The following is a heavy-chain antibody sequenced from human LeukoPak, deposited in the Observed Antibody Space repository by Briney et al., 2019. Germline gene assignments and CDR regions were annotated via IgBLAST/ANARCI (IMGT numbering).Heavy chain of an antibody. V-gene: IGHV1-18*01. CDR2: ISAYNGNT. CDR3: ARATLLTAYYDFWSGSYGMDV. CDR1: GYTFTSHG. Sequence: ASVKVSCKASGYTFTSHGISWVRQAPGQGLEWMGWISAYNGNTNYAQKLQGRVTMTTDTSTSTAYMELRSLRSDDTAVYYCARATLLTAYYDFWSGSYGMDVWGQGTTVTVSS. J-gene: IGHJ6*02. D-gene: IGHD3-3*01.